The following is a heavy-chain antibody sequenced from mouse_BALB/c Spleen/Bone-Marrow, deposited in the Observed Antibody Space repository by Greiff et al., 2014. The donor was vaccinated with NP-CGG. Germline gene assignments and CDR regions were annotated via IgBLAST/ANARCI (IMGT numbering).Heavy chain of an antibody. CDR2: INPDSTTI. V-gene: IGHV4-1*02. J-gene: IGHJ4*01. Sequence: EVQRVESGGGLVQPGGSLKLSCAASGFDFSRYWMSWVRQAPGKGLEWIGEINPDSTTIYYTPSLKDNFIISRDNAKNTQYLQMSKVGSEDTALYYCARRGYYAMDYWGQGTSVTVSS. CDR1: GFDFSRYW. CDR3: ARRGYYAMDY.